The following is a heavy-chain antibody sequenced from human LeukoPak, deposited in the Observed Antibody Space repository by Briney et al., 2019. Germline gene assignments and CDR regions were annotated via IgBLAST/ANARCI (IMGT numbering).Heavy chain of an antibody. CDR1: GYTFSSYY. D-gene: IGHD1-14*01. CDR2: IIPNSGGA. CDR3: ARDLSFGRMRTNFDN. J-gene: IGHJ4*02. V-gene: IGHV1-2*02. Sequence: ASVKVSCKASGYTFSSYYMHWVRQAPGQGLEWMGWIIPNSGGANYAQKFQGRVTMTRDESISTAHMELSSLRSDDTAVYYCARDLSFGRMRTNFDNRGQGTLVSVSS.